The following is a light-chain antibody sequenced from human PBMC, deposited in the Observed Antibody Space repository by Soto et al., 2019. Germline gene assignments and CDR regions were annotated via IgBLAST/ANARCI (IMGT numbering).Light chain of an antibody. V-gene: IGLV2-14*01. CDR1: SSDVGGCDC. CDR2: EVN. Sequence: QSALTQPASVSGSPGQSITISCTGTSSDVGGCDCVSWYQQCPGKAPKIMIYEVNYRPSGVSNRFSGSKSGNTASLTISGLQAEDEADYYCSSFTTTSTYVFGTGTKVTVL. CDR3: SSFTTTSTYV. J-gene: IGLJ1*01.